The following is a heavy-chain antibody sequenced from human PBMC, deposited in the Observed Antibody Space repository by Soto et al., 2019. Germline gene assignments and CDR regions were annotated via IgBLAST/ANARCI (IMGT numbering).Heavy chain of an antibody. CDR3: AKSGSSRRDYFDY. V-gene: IGHV4-31*03. J-gene: IGHJ4*02. CDR2: TYYSGST. Sequence: SETLSLTCTVSGASISSGGYYWNWIRQHPGKGLEWIGYTYYSGSTYYNPSLESRVTFSVDTSKSQFSLKLSSVTAADTAVYYCAKSGSSRRDYFDYWGQGIQVTVSS. D-gene: IGHD1-26*01. CDR1: GASISSGGYY.